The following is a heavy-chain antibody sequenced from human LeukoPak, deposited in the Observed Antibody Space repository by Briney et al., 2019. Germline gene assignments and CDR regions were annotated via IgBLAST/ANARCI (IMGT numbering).Heavy chain of an antibody. V-gene: IGHV4-4*02. J-gene: IGHJ6*03. CDR1: GGSISSSNW. D-gene: IGHD3-9*01. Sequence: SETLSLTCAVSGGSISSSNWWSWVRQPPGKGLEWIGEIYHSVSTNYNPSLKSRVTISVDTSKNQFSLKLSSVTAADTAVYYCARAYDILTGLDYYYYMDVWGKGTTVTISS. CDR3: ARAYDILTGLDYYYYMDV. CDR2: IYHSVST.